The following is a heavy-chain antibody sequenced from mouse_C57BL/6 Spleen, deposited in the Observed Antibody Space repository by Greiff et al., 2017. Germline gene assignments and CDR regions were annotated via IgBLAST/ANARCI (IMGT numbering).Heavy chain of an antibody. CDR2: ISSGGDYI. CDR1: GFTFSSYA. Sequence: EVKLMESGAGLVKPGGSLKLSCAASGFTFSSYAMSWVRQTPEKRLEWVAYISSGGDYIYYADTVKGRFTISRDNARNTLYLQMSSLKSEDTAMYYCTRERGAMDYWGQGTSVTVSS. J-gene: IGHJ4*01. V-gene: IGHV5-9-1*02. CDR3: TRERGAMDY.